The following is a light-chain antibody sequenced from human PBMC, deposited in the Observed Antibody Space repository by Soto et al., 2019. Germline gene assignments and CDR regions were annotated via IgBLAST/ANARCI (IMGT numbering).Light chain of an antibody. CDR1: EDINGW. CDR2: AAS. Sequence: DVQMTQSPSSLSASVGDRVTITCRASEDINGWLAWYQQKPGTAPKSLIYAASILQTGVPSRFSGSGSGTDFTLTISSLQPEDSATYYCQQYNIYPLTFDGGTKVEIK. V-gene: IGKV1D-16*01. CDR3: QQYNIYPLT. J-gene: IGKJ4*01.